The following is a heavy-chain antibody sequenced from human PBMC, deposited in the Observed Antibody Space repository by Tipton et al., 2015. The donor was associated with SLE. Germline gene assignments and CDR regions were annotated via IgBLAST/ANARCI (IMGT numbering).Heavy chain of an antibody. J-gene: IGHJ2*01. CDR1: GGSISSYY. Sequence: TLSLTCTVSGGSISSYYWSWIRQPPGKGLEWIGYIYYSGSTNYNPSLKSRVTISVDTSKNQFSLKLSSVTAADTAVHYCARVEGLGMRYFDLWGRGTLVTVSS. D-gene: IGHD7-27*01. V-gene: IGHV4-59*01. CDR2: IYYSGST. CDR3: ARVEGLGMRYFDL.